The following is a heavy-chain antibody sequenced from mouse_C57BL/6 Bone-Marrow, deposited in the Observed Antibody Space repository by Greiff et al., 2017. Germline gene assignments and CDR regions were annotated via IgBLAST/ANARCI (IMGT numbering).Heavy chain of an antibody. V-gene: IGHV5-6*01. CDR3: ARHGIYYYGSSY. D-gene: IGHD1-1*01. Sequence: EVHLVESGGDLVKPGGSLKLSCAASGFTFSSYGMSWVRQTPDKRLEWVATISSGGSYTYYPDSVKGRFTISRDNAKNTLYLQMSSLKSEDTAMYYCARHGIYYYGSSYWGQGTTLTVSS. CDR2: ISSGGSYT. J-gene: IGHJ2*01. CDR1: GFTFSSYG.